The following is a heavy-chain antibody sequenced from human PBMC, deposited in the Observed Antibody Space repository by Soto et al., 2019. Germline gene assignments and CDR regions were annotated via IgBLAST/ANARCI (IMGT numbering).Heavy chain of an antibody. D-gene: IGHD6-13*01. CDR1: QFTFSSYW. J-gene: IGHJ6*03. V-gene: IGHV3-7*01. CDR3: ARGCIAVAAYPTYMDV. CDR2: IRQDGTEK. Sequence: EVQLVESGGGLVQPGGSLRLSCAASQFTFSSYWMNWVRQAPGKGLEWVANIRQDGTEKYYVDSVKGRFTISRDNAKNSLYLQLNSLRAEDTAVYYCARGCIAVAAYPTYMDVWGKGTTVIVSS.